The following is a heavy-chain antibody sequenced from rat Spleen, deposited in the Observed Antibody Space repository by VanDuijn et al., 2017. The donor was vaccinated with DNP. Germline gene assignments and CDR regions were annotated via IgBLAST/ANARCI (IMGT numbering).Heavy chain of an antibody. CDR3: AKGPNYGGYSDYFDY. Sequence: EVKLVESGGGLVQPGRSLKLSCAASGFNFNDYWMGWVRQAPGKGLEWIGQINKDSNTINYTPSLKDKFTISRENAQNTLYLQMNKLGSEDTATYYCAKGPNYGGYSDYFDYWGQGVMVTVSS. J-gene: IGHJ2*01. CDR1: GFNFNDYW. V-gene: IGHV4-2*01. D-gene: IGHD1-11*01. CDR2: INKDSNTI.